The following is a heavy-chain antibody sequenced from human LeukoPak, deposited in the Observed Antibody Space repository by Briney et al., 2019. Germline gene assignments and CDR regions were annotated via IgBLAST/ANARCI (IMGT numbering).Heavy chain of an antibody. D-gene: IGHD3-22*01. J-gene: IGHJ5*02. V-gene: IGHV4-34*01. CDR1: GGSFSGYY. CDR2: INHSGST. CDR3: ASSGGYYWFDP. Sequence: SETLSLTCAVYGGSFSGYYWSWIRQPPGKGLEWIGEINHSGSTNYNPSLKSRVTISVDTSKNQFSLKLSSVTAADTAVYYCASSGGYYWFDPWGQGTLVTVSS.